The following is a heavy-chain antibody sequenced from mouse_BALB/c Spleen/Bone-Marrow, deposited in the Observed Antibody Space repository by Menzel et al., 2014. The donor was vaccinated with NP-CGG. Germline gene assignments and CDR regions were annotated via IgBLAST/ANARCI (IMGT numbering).Heavy chain of an antibody. D-gene: IGHD1-1*01. V-gene: IGHV1S29*02. CDR1: GYTFTDYN. CDR2: IYPFNGGT. CDR3: ARSSYFDY. Sequence: VQPQQSGPELVKSGTSVKISCKASGYTFTDYNMHCVKQSHGKSLEWIGYIYPFNGGTDYNQKFKSKATMTVDKSSSTEYMELRNLTSEDSAVYYCARSSYFDYRGQGTTLTVSS. J-gene: IGHJ2*01.